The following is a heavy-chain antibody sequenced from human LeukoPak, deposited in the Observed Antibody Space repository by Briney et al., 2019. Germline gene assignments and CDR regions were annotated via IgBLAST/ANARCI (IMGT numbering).Heavy chain of an antibody. CDR3: ASFPPYYDFWSGYSGSEDV. CDR1: GGSISSSSYY. V-gene: IGHV4-61*02. Sequence: SQTLSLTCTVSGGSISSSSYYWSWIRQTAGKGLEWIGRIYTSGSTNYNPSLKSRVTISVDTSKNQFSLKLSSVTAADTAVYYCASFPPYYDFWSGYSGSEDVWGKGTTVTVSS. J-gene: IGHJ6*04. D-gene: IGHD3-3*01. CDR2: IYTSGST.